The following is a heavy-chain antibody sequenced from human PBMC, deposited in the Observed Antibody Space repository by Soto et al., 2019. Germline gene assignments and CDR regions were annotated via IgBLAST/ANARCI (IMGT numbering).Heavy chain of an antibody. CDR3: ARDRVAGGGVYYFDY. D-gene: IGHD6-19*01. J-gene: IGHJ4*02. V-gene: IGHV3-33*01. CDR1: GFTFSSYG. Sequence: QVQLVESGGGVVQPGRSLRLSCAASGFTFSSYGMHWVRQAPGKGLEWVAVIWYDGSNKYYADSVKGRFTISRDNSKNTLYLQMNSLRAEDTAVYYCARDRVAGGGVYYFDYWGQGTLVTVSS. CDR2: IWYDGSNK.